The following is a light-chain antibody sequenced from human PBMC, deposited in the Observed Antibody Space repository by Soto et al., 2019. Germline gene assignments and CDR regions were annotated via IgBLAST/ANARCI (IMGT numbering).Light chain of an antibody. J-gene: IGKJ4*01. CDR3: HQRSGWPLT. Sequence: EIVLTQSPATLSLSPGERATLSCRASQSVSSFLASSQQKPGQAPRLLIYDTSNRATGIPARFSGRGSGTYFALTISSLEPEDFAVYYCHQRSGWPLTCGGGTRVEIK. CDR1: QSVSSF. CDR2: DTS. V-gene: IGKV3-11*01.